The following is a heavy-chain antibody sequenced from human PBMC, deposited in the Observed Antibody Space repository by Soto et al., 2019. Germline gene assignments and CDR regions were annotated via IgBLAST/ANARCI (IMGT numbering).Heavy chain of an antibody. Sequence: SETLSLTCNVSGGSIGSSSYYWGWIRQPPGKGLEWIASIYYSGHTNYNPSLKSRVTISVDTSKNQFSLKLSSVTAADTAVYYCAMSLWFGNTPNWFDPWGQGTLVTVSS. CDR2: IYYSGHT. D-gene: IGHD3-10*01. CDR3: AMSLWFGNTPNWFDP. J-gene: IGHJ5*02. V-gene: IGHV4-39*01. CDR1: GGSIGSSSYY.